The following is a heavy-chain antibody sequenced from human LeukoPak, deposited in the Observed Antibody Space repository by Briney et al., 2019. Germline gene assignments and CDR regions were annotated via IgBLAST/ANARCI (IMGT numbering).Heavy chain of an antibody. V-gene: IGHV1-2*02. CDR3: ARGGYSGFDPFDY. Sequence: ASVKVSCKASGYTFTGYYMHWVRQAPGQGLEWMGWINPISGVTKFAQNFLGRVSRNRDTSIRTAYLDMYSLTFDDTAVFYCARGGYSGFDPFDYWGQGTLVTVSS. CDR1: GYTFTGYY. J-gene: IGHJ4*02. D-gene: IGHD5-12*01. CDR2: INPISGVT.